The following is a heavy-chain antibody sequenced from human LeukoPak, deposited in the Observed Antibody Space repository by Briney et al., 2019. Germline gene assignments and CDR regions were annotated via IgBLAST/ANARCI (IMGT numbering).Heavy chain of an antibody. D-gene: IGHD3-10*01. CDR2: MNPNSGNT. V-gene: IGHV1-8*03. Sequence: GSVKVSCKASGYTFTSYDINWVRQATGQGLEWMGWMNPNSGNTGYAQKFQGRVTITRNTSISTAYMELSSLRSEDTAVYYCARAENFMVRGVIRYWGQGTLVTVSS. CDR3: ARAENFMVRGVIRY. J-gene: IGHJ4*02. CDR1: GYTFTSYD.